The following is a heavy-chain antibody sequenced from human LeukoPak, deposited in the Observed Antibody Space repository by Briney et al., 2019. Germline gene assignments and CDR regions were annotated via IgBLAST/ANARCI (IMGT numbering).Heavy chain of an antibody. Sequence: GRSLRPSCAASGFTSCSYAMTWVRHAPGKGRERVSANRGSGTGTNYGGSAKGRFPISRDNSKNTPHLQMNSLRAEDTAVYYCARGLRGSIASACTWDAWGQGTLVTVSS. D-gene: IGHD3-16*01. CDR1: GFTSCSYA. V-gene: IGHV3-23*01. CDR3: ARGLRGSIASACTWDA. J-gene: IGHJ5*02. CDR2: NRGSGTGT.